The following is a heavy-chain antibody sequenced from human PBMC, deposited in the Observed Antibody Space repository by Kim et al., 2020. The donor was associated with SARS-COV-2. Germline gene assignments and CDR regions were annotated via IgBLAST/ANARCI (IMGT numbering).Heavy chain of an antibody. Sequence: GGSLRLSCAASGFTFSSYAMSWVRQAPGKGLEWVSAISGSGGSTYYADSVKGRFTISRDNSKNTLYLQMNSLRAEDTAVYYCAKAMSITMIVVVETFDYWGQGTLVTVSS. CDR3: AKAMSITMIVVVETFDY. CDR1: GFTFSSYA. CDR2: ISGSGGST. D-gene: IGHD3-22*01. J-gene: IGHJ4*02. V-gene: IGHV3-23*01.